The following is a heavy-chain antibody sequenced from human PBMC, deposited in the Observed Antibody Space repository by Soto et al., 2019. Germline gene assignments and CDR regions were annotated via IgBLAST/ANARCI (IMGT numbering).Heavy chain of an antibody. CDR3: ARGRIQRWYPFDY. V-gene: IGHV4-59*01. Sequence: QVQLQESGPGLVKPSETLSLTCTVSGGSISSYYWSWIRQPPGKGLEWIGYVYYSGSTNYNHSLKSRGTLPVGTSKNQFCLKLSSVTAADTAVDYCARGRIQRWYPFDYWGQGTLVTVSS. D-gene: IGHD5-18*01. CDR1: GGSISSYY. J-gene: IGHJ4*02. CDR2: VYYSGST.